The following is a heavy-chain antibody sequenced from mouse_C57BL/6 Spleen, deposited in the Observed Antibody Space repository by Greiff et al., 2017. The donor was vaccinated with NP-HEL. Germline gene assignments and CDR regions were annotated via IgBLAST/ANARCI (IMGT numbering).Heavy chain of an antibody. Sequence: EVQLVESGGGLVKPGGSLKLSCAASGFTFSSYAMSWVRQTPEKRLEWVATISDGGSYTYYPDNLKGRFTISRDNAKNNLYLQMSHLKSEDTAMYYCARVYDFLYYAMDYWVQVTSVTVSS. CDR3: ARVYDFLYYAMDY. CDR2: ISDGGSYT. CDR1: GFTFSSYA. D-gene: IGHD2-4*01. J-gene: IGHJ4*01. V-gene: IGHV5-4*01.